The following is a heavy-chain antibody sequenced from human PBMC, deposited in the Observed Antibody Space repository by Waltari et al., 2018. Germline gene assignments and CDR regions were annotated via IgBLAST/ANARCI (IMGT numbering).Heavy chain of an antibody. J-gene: IGHJ5*02. V-gene: IGHV1-2*06. Sequence: QVQLVQSGAEVKEPGDSVKVSCKASGYSFTGYYFPWVRQAPGQGLEWMGRINPNTGDTTYAQEFQGRVTMTRDTSISTAYMELTSLRSEDTAVYYCARDWGYYSDTSGYPSNWFGPWGQGTLVTVSS. D-gene: IGHD3-22*01. CDR3: ARDWGYYSDTSGYPSNWFGP. CDR1: GYSFTGYY. CDR2: INPNTGDT.